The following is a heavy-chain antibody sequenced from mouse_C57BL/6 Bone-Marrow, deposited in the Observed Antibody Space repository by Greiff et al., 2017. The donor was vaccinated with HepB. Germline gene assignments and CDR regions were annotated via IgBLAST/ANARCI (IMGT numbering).Heavy chain of an antibody. CDR3: ARKGEYDYGSSYYAMDY. CDR2: IWTGGGT. J-gene: IGHJ4*01. CDR1: GFSLTSYA. V-gene: IGHV2-9-1*01. Sequence: VQVVESGPGLVAPSQSLSITCTVSGFSLTSYAISWVRQPPGKGLEWLGVIWTGGGTNYNSALKSRLSISKDNSKSQVFLKMNSLQTDDTARYYCARKGEYDYGSSYYAMDYWGQGTSVTGSS. D-gene: IGHD2-4*01.